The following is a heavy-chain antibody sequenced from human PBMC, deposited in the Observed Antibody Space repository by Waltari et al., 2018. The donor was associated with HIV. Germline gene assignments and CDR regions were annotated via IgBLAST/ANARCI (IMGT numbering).Heavy chain of an antibody. CDR3: ASSTYSSSWYYFDY. J-gene: IGHJ4*02. Sequence: QVQLQQWGAGLLKPSETLSLTCAVYGGSFSGYYWSWIRQPPGKGLEWIGEINHSGSTNYNPSLKSRVTISVDTSKNQFSLKLSSVTAADTAVYYCASSTYSSSWYYFDYWGQGTLVTVSS. CDR1: GGSFSGYY. CDR2: INHSGST. D-gene: IGHD6-13*01. V-gene: IGHV4-34*01.